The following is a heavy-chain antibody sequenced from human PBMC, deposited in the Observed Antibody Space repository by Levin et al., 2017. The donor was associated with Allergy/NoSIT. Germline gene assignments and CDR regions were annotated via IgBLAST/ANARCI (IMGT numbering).Heavy chain of an antibody. CDR2: IGTAGDT. V-gene: IGHV3-13*04. CDR3: ARGRIAAAGRDYYDYGMDV. Sequence: GGSLRLSCAASGFTFSSYDMHWVRQATGKGLEWVSAIGTAGDTYYPGSVKGRFTISRENAKNSLYLQMNSLRAGDTAVYYCARGRIAAAGRDYYDYGMDVWGQGTTVTVSS. J-gene: IGHJ6*02. D-gene: IGHD6-13*01. CDR1: GFTFSSYD.